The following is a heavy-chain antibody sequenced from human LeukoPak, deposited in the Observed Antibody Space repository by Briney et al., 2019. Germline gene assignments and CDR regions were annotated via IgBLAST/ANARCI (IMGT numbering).Heavy chain of an antibody. V-gene: IGHV1-18*01. Sequence: ASGKVSCKASGYTFTSYGISWVRQAPGQGLEWMGWISVYNGNTNYAQKLQGRVTMTTDTSTSTAYMELRSLRSDDTAVYYCARAPRSNEVGDYWGQGTLVTVSS. CDR3: ARAPRSNEVGDY. J-gene: IGHJ4*02. CDR1: GYTFTSYG. D-gene: IGHD4-11*01. CDR2: ISVYNGNT.